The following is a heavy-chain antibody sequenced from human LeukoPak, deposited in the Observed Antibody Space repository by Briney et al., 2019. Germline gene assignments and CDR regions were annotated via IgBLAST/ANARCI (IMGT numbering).Heavy chain of an antibody. D-gene: IGHD5-24*01. CDR2: INGNSGGT. Sequence: ASVKVSCKASGYIFTAYYMHWVRQAPGQGPEWMGWINGNSGGTNYARKFRGRVTTTRDTSITTAYMEVSGLRSDDTAVYFCTRGEIDGPDFDQWGQGTLVTVSS. J-gene: IGHJ4*02. V-gene: IGHV1-2*02. CDR1: GYIFTAYY. CDR3: TRGEIDGPDFDQ.